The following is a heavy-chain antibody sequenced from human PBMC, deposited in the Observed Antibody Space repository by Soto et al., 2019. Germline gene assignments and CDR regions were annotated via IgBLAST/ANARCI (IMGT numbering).Heavy chain of an antibody. D-gene: IGHD3-3*01. CDR1: GYTLTSYG. J-gene: IGHJ6*02. V-gene: IGHV1-18*01. Sequence: QVQLVQSGAEVKKPGASVKVSCKASGYTLTSYGINWVRQAPGQGLEWMGWISGYKGNTNYAQKFQGRVTMTTDTSTSTAYMELRSLRSDATAVYYCARLPRFLEWLSSVYYYGMDVWGQGTTVTVSS. CDR3: ARLPRFLEWLSSVYYYGMDV. CDR2: ISGYKGNT.